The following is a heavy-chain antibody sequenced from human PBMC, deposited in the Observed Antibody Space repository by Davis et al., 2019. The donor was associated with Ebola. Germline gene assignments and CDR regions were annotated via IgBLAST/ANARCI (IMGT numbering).Heavy chain of an antibody. D-gene: IGHD3-3*02. CDR2: IDWDDDK. J-gene: IGHJ5*01. CDR3: ARRISGDWGYDS. V-gene: IGHV2-70*04. Sequence: SGPTLVKPTQTLTLTCTFSGFSLSTSLMRVDWIRQPPGKALEWLARIDWDDDKFYSSSLKTRLTISKDTSKNQVVLKMTNMDPLDTATYYCARRISGDWGYDSWGQGTLVTVSS. CDR1: GFSLSTSLMR.